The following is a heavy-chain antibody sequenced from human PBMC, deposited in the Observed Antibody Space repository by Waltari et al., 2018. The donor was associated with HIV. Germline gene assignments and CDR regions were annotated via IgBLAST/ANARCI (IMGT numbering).Heavy chain of an antibody. CDR3: ARHRSPSYSVMVVVKGSYDY. D-gene: IGHD2-15*01. CDR1: GYTFSNYY. CDR2: ITPGGGCA. J-gene: IGHJ4*02. V-gene: IGHV1-46*01. Sequence: QVQLVQSGAEVKKPGASVKVSCKASGYTFSNYYIHWMRQAPGQGLEWMGKITPGGGCASDAEKFESIVTMTRDTSANTLYMELRSLTSEDTAVYYCARHRSPSYSVMVVVKGSYDYWGQGTLVTVSS.